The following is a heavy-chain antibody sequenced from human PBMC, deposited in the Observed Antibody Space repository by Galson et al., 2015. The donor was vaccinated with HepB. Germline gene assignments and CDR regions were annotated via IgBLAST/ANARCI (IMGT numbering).Heavy chain of an antibody. CDR2: IWYDGGNK. D-gene: IGHD3-10*01. Sequence: LRLSCAASGFTFSSYGMHWVRQAPGKGLEWVAIIWYDGGNKNYADSVKGRFTISRDNSKNTLYLQMNSLRAEDTAVYYCARDGTYYYGSGIDYWGQGTLVTVSS. V-gene: IGHV3-33*08. CDR1: GFTFSSYG. CDR3: ARDGTYYYGSGIDY. J-gene: IGHJ4*02.